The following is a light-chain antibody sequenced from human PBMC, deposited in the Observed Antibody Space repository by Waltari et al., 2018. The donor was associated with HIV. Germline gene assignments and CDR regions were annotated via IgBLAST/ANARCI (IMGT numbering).Light chain of an antibody. V-gene: IGLV2-14*01. Sequence: QSALTQPASVSGSPGQSITISCTGTSSDVGGYTYVPWYQQHPGKAPKLIIYEVSNRPSGVSNRFSGSKSGNTASLTISGLQAEAEADYYCSSYTSRSTRVFGGGTNLTVL. CDR3: SSYTSRSTRV. CDR1: SSDVGGYTY. J-gene: IGLJ3*02. CDR2: EVS.